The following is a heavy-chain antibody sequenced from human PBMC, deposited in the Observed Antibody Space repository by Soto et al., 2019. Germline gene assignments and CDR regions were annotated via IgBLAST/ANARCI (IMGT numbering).Heavy chain of an antibody. J-gene: IGHJ6*01. CDR2: IKSKTDGGTT. CDR1: GFTFSNAW. Sequence: PGGSLSLSCAASGFTFSNAWMNWVRQAPGKGLEWVGRIKSKTDGGTTDYAAPVKGRFTISRDDSKNTLYLQMNSHKTDDTAVYYCTTHYGSGSFQLSYYYYYGMDVWGQGTPVTVSS. CDR3: TTHYGSGSFQLSYYYYYGMDV. D-gene: IGHD3-10*01. V-gene: IGHV3-15*07.